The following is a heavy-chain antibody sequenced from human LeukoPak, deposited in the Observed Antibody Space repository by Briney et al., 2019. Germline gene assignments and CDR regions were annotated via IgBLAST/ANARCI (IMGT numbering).Heavy chain of an antibody. CDR1: GFTVSSNY. V-gene: IGHV3-66*01. D-gene: IGHD6-25*01. Sequence: PGGSLRLSCAASGFTVSSNYMSWVRQAPGKGLEWVSVIDSGGSTYYADSVKGRFTISRDNSKNTLYLQMNSLRAEDTAVYYCQRQSDYYYGMDVWGQGTTVTVSS. J-gene: IGHJ6*02. CDR3: QRQSDYYYGMDV. CDR2: IDSGGST.